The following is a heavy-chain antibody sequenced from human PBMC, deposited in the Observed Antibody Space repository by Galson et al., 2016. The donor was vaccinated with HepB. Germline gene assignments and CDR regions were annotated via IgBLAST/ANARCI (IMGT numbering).Heavy chain of an antibody. V-gene: IGHV3-7*01. CDR1: GFTFSQYW. CDR3: ARVHSSWYYFDS. CDR2: IKQGGSEK. Sequence: SLRLSCAVAGFTFSQYWMSWGRQAPAKGLEWVANIKQGGSEKYYVDSVKGRFTISRDNTKSPLYLQMDSLRVEDTAVYYCARVHSSWYYFDSWGRGTLVTVSS. J-gene: IGHJ4*02.